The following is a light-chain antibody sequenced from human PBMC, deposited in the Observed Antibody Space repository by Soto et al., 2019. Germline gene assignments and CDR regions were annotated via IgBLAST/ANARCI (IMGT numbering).Light chain of an antibody. V-gene: IGKV2-28*01. J-gene: IGKJ1*01. Sequence: IGMTQSPLSLPVAPREPASISCRSSQSLLNSNGYNYLEWYLRKPAQSPQLLIYLGSSRASGVPDRFSGSGSGTDFTLTISRVEAEDVGFYYCIQALQAPLTVGQGTKVYSK. CDR3: IQALQAPLT. CDR1: QSLLNSNGYNY. CDR2: LGS.